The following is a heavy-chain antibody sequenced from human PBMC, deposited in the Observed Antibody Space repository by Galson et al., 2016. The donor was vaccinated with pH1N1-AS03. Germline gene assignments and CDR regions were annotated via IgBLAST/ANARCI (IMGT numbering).Heavy chain of an antibody. Sequence: SLRLSCAASGFTFSTYSMAWVRQAPGKGLEWVSALSSRGDDAYYADSVKGRFTISRDNSKNTLYLQMNSLRAEDTAVYYCAKAGDIVVVPAAIGYYGMDVCGQGTTVTVSS. CDR2: LSSRGDDA. CDR1: GFTFSTYS. J-gene: IGHJ6*02. CDR3: AKAGDIVVVPAAIGYYGMDV. V-gene: IGHV3-23*01. D-gene: IGHD2-2*01.